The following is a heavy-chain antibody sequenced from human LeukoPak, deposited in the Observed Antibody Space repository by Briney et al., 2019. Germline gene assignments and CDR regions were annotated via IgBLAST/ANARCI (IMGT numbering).Heavy chain of an antibody. J-gene: IGHJ4*02. CDR2: IKQDGSEK. D-gene: IGHD3-10*01. V-gene: IGHV3-7*01. CDR3: ARDTRGQHPEGLDY. CDR1: GFTFSSYW. Sequence: GGSLRLSCAASGFTFSSYWMSWVRQAPGKGLEWVANIKQDGSEKYYVDSVKGRFTISRDNAKNSLYLQMNSLRAEDTAVYYCARDTRGQHPEGLDYWGQGTLVTVSS.